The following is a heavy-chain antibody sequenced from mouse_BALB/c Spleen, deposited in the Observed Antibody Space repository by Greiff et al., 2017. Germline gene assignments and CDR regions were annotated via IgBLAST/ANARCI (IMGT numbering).Heavy chain of an antibody. J-gene: IGHJ4*01. CDR1: GFNIKDTY. CDR3: ARSWSYYAMDY. V-gene: IGHV14-3*02. CDR2: IDPANGNT. Sequence: EVKLQESGAELVKPGASVKLSCTASGFNIKDTYMHWVKQRPEQGLEWIGRIDPANGNTKYDPKFQGKATITADTSSNTAYLQLSSLTSEDTAVYYCARSWSYYAMDYWGQGTSVTVSS. D-gene: IGHD1-1*02.